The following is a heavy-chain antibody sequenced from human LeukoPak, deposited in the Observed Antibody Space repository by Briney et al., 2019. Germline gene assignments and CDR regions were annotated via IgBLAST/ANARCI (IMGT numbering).Heavy chain of an antibody. CDR2: IYYSGST. Sequence: SETLSLTCTVSGGSISSYYWSWIRQPPGKGLEWIGYIYYSGSTNYNPSLKSRVTISVDTSKNQFSLKLSSVTAADTAVYYCARQRFRSSVIGHFDYWGQGTLVTVSS. CDR3: ARQRFRSSVIGHFDY. J-gene: IGHJ4*02. D-gene: IGHD6-19*01. CDR1: GGSISSYY. V-gene: IGHV4-59*08.